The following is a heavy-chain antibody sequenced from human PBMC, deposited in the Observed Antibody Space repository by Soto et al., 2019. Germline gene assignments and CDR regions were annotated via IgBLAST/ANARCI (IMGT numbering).Heavy chain of an antibody. V-gene: IGHV3-23*01. Sequence: GGSLRLSCAASGFTFSSYAMSWVRQAPGKGLEWVSAISGSGGSTYYGDSVKGRFTISRDNSKNTLYLQMNSLRAEDTAVYYCAKDPGAAAGTYYYYGMDVWGQGTTVTVSS. CDR2: ISGSGGST. CDR3: AKDPGAAAGTYYYYGMDV. CDR1: GFTFSSYA. J-gene: IGHJ6*02. D-gene: IGHD6-13*01.